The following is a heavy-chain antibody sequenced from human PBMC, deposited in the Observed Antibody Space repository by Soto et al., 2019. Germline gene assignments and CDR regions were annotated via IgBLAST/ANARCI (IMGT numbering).Heavy chain of an antibody. Sequence: QLQLQESGPGLVKPSETLSLTCTVSGGSISSSDYYWDWIRQPPGKGLEWIGSIYYSGSTYYNPSLKSRVTISVDTSKNQFSLKLSSVTAADTAVYYCARHEGWSYGYSGYWGQGTLVTVSS. CDR3: ARHEGWSYGYSGY. D-gene: IGHD5-18*01. CDR1: GGSISSSDYY. J-gene: IGHJ4*02. CDR2: IYYSGST. V-gene: IGHV4-39*01.